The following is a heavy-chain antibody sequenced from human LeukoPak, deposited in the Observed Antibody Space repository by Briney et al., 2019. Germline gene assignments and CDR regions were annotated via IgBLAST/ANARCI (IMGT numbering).Heavy chain of an antibody. V-gene: IGHV1-69*01. Sequence: GASVRVSCKASGGIFSSYAISWVRQAPGQGLEWMGGIIPIFGTANYAQKFQGKVTITADESTSTAYMELSSPRSEDTAVYYCARGWDYDSGGRPTAYVYWGQGTLVSVSS. J-gene: IGHJ4*02. CDR3: ARGWDYDSGGRPTAYVY. CDR2: IIPIFGTA. CDR1: GGIFSSYA. D-gene: IGHD3-22*01.